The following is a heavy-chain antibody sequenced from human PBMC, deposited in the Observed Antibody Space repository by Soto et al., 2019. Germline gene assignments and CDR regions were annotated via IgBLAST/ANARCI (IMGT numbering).Heavy chain of an antibody. D-gene: IGHD3-10*01. V-gene: IGHV3-23*01. CDR1: GFTFSTYG. CDR3: VEGEVFPCYFDY. Sequence: EVQLLESGGGLVQPGGSLRLSCTASGFTFSTYGMTWVRQAPGKGLEWVSGISGNGGTTYYADSVKGRFTISRDNSKNTLYLQMNSLRAEDTAVYVCVEGEVFPCYFDYWGQGTVVTVSS. CDR2: ISGNGGTT. J-gene: IGHJ4*02.